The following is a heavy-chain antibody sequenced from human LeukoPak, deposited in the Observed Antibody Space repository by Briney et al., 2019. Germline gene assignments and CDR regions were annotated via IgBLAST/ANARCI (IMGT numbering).Heavy chain of an antibody. V-gene: IGHV3-43*01. D-gene: IGHD1-26*01. J-gene: IGHJ4*02. CDR2: ISWDGGST. Sequence: GGSLRLSCAASGFTFYDYTMHWVRQTPGKGVEWVSLISWDGGSTYYADSVKGRFTISRDNSKNSLYLQMNSLRTEDTALYYCAKGHIVGAITEFDYWGQGTLVTVSS. CDR1: GFTFYDYT. CDR3: AKGHIVGAITEFDY.